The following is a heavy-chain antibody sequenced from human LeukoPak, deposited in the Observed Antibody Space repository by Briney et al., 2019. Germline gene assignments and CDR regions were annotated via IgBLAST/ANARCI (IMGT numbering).Heavy chain of an antibody. CDR1: GFTFDDYA. Sequence: GRSLRLSCAASGFTFDDYAMHWVRHAPGKGLEWGSGISWNSGSIGYADSVKGRFTISIDNAKNTLYLQMNSLRAEDTALYYCAKEGIRIPADRKYYYYGMDVWGQGTTVTVSS. CDR3: AKEGIRIPADRKYYYYGMDV. D-gene: IGHD2-2*01. V-gene: IGHV3-9*01. J-gene: IGHJ6*02. CDR2: ISWNSGSI.